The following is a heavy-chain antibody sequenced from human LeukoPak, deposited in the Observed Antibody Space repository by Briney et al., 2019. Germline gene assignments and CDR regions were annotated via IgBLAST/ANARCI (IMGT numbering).Heavy chain of an antibody. Sequence: SETLSLTCTMSGGSISGGSISTYYWTWIRQPPGKGLEWIGYIYYSGSTNCNPSLKSRVTISLDTSKNQFSLKLNSVTAADTAVYYCARQDSSEQPWGQGTLVTVSS. D-gene: IGHD6-25*01. CDR3: ARQDSSEQP. CDR1: GGSISTYY. CDR2: IYYSGST. V-gene: IGHV4-59*01. J-gene: IGHJ5*02.